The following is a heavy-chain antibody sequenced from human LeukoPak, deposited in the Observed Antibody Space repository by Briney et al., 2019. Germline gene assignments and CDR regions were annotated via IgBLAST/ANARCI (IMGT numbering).Heavy chain of an antibody. D-gene: IGHD4-17*01. CDR1: EFIFSSYS. CDR2: IGSDGYSK. Sequence: PGGSLRLSCAASEFIFSSYSMNWVRQAPGKGLEWVAIIGSDGYSKYYGDSVKGRFTISRDNSKNAVYLQMNSLRTEDTAVYYCAKGGATVTRYVDQWGQGTLVTVSS. CDR3: AKGGATVTRYVDQ. J-gene: IGHJ4*02. V-gene: IGHV3-30*02.